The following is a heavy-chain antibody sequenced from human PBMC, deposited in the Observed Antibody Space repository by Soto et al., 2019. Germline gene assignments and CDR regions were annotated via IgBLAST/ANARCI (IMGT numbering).Heavy chain of an antibody. CDR2: IVVGSGNT. D-gene: IGHD6-13*01. J-gene: IGHJ6*02. CDR1: GFTFTSSA. CDR3: AAEGAAALYYYYGMDV. Sequence: GASVKVSCKASGFTFTSSAVQWVRQARGQRLEWIGWIVVGSGNTNYAQKFQERVTITRDMSTSTAYMELSSLRSEDTAVYYCAAEGAAALYYYYGMDVWGQGTTVPVSS. V-gene: IGHV1-58*01.